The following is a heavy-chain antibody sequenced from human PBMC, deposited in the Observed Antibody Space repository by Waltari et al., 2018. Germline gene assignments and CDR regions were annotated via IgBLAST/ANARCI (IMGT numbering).Heavy chain of an antibody. CDR1: GYSFTSYW. Sequence: EVQLVQSGAEVNKPGVSLKISCKGSGYSFTSYWIRRVRQMPGKGLEWMGIIYPGDSDTRYSPSFQGQVTISADKSISTAYLQWSSLKASDTAMYYCARLQTTYYYYYYMDVWGKGTTVTISS. CDR2: IYPGDSDT. V-gene: IGHV5-51*01. D-gene: IGHD4-17*01. CDR3: ARLQTTYYYYYYMDV. J-gene: IGHJ6*03.